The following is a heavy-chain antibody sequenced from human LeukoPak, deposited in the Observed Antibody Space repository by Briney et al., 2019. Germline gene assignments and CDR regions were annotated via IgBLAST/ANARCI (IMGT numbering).Heavy chain of an antibody. V-gene: IGHV3-33*01. CDR1: GFTFSTYG. J-gene: IGHJ4*02. Sequence: GRSLRLSCAASGFTFSTYGMHWVRQAPGKGLEWVAVVWYDGSNDYYADSVRGRFTTSRDNSKNTLYLQMNSLRAEDTALYHCARDMGSSWFGPLDYWGQGTLVTVSS. D-gene: IGHD6-13*01. CDR2: VWYDGSND. CDR3: ARDMGSSWFGPLDY.